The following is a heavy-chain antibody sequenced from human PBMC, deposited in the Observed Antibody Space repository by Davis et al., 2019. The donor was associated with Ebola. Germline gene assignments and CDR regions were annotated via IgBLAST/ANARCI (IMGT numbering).Heavy chain of an antibody. D-gene: IGHD2-8*01. CDR1: GGSVSSYY. CDR3: ARGRRRGYCTNGVCYDYYYYGMDV. V-gene: IGHV4-59*02. Sequence: SETLSLTCSVSGGSVSSYYWSWIRQPPGKALEWIGYIYYSGRTNYNPPLKSRVTISVDTSKNQFSLKLSSVTAADTAVYYCARGRRRGYCTNGVCYDYYYYGMDVWGQGTTVTVSS. CDR2: IYYSGRT. J-gene: IGHJ6*02.